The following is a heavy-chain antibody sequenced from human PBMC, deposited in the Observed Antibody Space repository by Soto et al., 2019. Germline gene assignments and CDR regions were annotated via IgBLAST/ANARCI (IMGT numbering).Heavy chain of an antibody. V-gene: IGHV3-72*01. CDR3: TTLGVGDTPRDFDY. Sequence: EVQLAESGGGLVQPGGSLRLSCSGSGFTFSDHYLDWVRQAPGKGLEWVGRSRNKANSYTTEYAASVKGRFTISRDNSKNSLYLQMDSLKSEDTAVYYCTTLGVGDTPRDFDYWGQGTLVTVSS. D-gene: IGHD1-26*01. CDR2: SRNKANSYTT. J-gene: IGHJ4*02. CDR1: GFTFSDHY.